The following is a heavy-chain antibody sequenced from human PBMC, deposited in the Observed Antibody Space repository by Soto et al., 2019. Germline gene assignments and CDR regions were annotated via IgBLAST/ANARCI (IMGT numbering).Heavy chain of an antibody. CDR1: VGTFSRYA. D-gene: IGHD2-2*02. CDR3: ARARRGYWSSTSCYKLSTFDY. J-gene: IGHJ4*02. CDR2: IIPIFGTA. Sequence: SVKVPCKSSVGTFSRYAISSVRQAPGQGLEWRGGIIPIFGTANYAHKFHGRVTITADESTSTAYMELSSLRSEDTAVYYCARARRGYWSSTSCYKLSTFDYWGQGTLVTVSS. V-gene: IGHV1-69*13.